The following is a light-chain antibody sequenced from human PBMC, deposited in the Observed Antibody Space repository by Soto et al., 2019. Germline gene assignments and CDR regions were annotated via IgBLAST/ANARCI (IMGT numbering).Light chain of an antibody. CDR2: GAS. J-gene: IGKJ1*01. V-gene: IGKV3-20*01. CDR3: QQYNSYWT. Sequence: EIVLTQSPGTLSLSPGERAPLSCRASQSVSRTYLAWYQQKPGQAPRILIYGASNRATGIPDRFSGSGSGTEFTLTISSLQPDDFATYYCQQYNSYWTLGQGTKVDIK. CDR1: QSVSRTY.